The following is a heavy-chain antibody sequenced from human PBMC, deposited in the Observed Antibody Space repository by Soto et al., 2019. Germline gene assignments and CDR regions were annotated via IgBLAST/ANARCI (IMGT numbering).Heavy chain of an antibody. D-gene: IGHD6-19*01. V-gene: IGHV1-18*01. CDR3: ARREALYSSGWYDY. Sequence: ASVKVSCKASGYTFTSYGISWVRQAPGQGLEWMGWISAYNGNTNYAQKLQGRVTMTTDTSTSTAYMELRSLRSDDTAVYYCARREALYSSGWYDYWGQGTLVTVSS. CDR1: GYTFTSYG. CDR2: ISAYNGNT. J-gene: IGHJ4*02.